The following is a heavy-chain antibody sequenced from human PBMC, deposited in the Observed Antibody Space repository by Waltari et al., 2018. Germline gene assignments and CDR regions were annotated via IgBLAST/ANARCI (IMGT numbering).Heavy chain of an antibody. D-gene: IGHD1-26*01. CDR3: ARVGYSGSFLIDP. CDR1: GFTFSSYS. CDR2: ISSSSSYI. J-gene: IGHJ5*02. V-gene: IGHV3-21*01. Sequence: EVQLVESGGGLVKPGGSLRLSCAASGFTFSSYSMNWVRQAPGKGLEWVSSISSSSSYIYHADSVKGRFTISRDNAKNSLYLQMNSLRAEDTAVYYCARVGYSGSFLIDPWGQGTLVTVSS.